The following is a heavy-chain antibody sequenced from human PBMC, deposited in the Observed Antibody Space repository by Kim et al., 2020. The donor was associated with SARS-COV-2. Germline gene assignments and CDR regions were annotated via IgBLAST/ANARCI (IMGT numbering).Heavy chain of an antibody. Sequence: SETLSLTCTVSVGSISSGGYYWSWIRQHPGKGLEWIGYIYYSGSTYYNPSLKSRVTISVDTSKNQFSLKLGSVTAADKALYYCARGDYYDSSGYYYMGYWGQGTLVTVSS. V-gene: IGHV4-31*03. CDR3: ARGDYYDSSGYYYMGY. CDR2: IYYSGST. J-gene: IGHJ4*02. D-gene: IGHD3-22*01. CDR1: VGSISSGGYY.